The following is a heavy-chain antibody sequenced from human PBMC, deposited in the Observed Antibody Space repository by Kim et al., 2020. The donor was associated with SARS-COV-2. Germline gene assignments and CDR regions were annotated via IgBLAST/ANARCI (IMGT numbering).Heavy chain of an antibody. CDR3: ASPRDFGELSSYYYYGMDV. CDR2: IIPIFGTA. CDR1: GGTFSSYA. Sequence: SVKVSCKASGGTFSSYAISWVRQAPGQGLEWMGGIIPIFGTANYAQKFQGRVTITADESTSTAYMELSSLRSEDTAVYYCASPRDFGELSSYYYYGMDVWGQGTTVTVSS. V-gene: IGHV1-69*13. D-gene: IGHD3-10*01. J-gene: IGHJ6*02.